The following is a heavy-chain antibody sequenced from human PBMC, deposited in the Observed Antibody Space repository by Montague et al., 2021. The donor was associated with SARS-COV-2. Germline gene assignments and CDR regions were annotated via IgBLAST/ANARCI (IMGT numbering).Heavy chain of an antibody. D-gene: IGHD3-10*01. J-gene: IGHJ4*02. CDR1: SGSIISSGYY. Sequence: SETLSLTCSVSSGSIISSGYYWSWIRQPPGKDLEWIGNIYYSGATYYNPSLQSRGTISVDTSKNHLSLSLSSVTAADTAVYFCARGMIRGVTTSFDYWGQGTQVTVSS. CDR3: ARGMIRGVTTSFDY. CDR2: IYYSGAT. V-gene: IGHV4-39*02.